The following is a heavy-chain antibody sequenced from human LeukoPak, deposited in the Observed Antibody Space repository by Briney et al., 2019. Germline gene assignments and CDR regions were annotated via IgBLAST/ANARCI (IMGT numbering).Heavy chain of an antibody. CDR3: ARDASSGWPEDYFDY. J-gene: IGHJ4*02. V-gene: IGHV3-30*04. CDR1: GFTFSSYA. D-gene: IGHD6-19*01. Sequence: GRSLRLSCAASGFTFSSYAMHWVRQAPGKGLEWVAVISYDGSNKYYADSVKGRFTISRDNSKNTLYLQMNSLRAEDTAVYYCARDASSGWPEDYFDYWGQGTLVNVSS. CDR2: ISYDGSNK.